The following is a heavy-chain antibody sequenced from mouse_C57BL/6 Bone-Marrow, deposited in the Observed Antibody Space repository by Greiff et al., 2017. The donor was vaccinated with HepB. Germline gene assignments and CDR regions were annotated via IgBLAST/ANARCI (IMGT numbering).Heavy chain of an antibody. V-gene: IGHV1-78*01. J-gene: IGHJ4*01. CDR3: ARRIFRGDMDY. CDR2: IYPRDGST. CDR1: GYTFTDYT. Sequence: QVQLKQSDAELVKPGASVKISCKASGYTFTDYTIHWMKQRPEQGLEWIGNIYPRDGSTKYNEKFKGKATLTADKSSSTAYMQLTSLTAEDSAVYFCARRIFRGDMDYWGQGTSVTVSS.